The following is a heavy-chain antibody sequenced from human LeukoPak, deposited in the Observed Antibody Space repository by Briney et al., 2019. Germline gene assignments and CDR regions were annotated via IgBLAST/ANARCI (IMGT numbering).Heavy chain of an antibody. CDR2: INHSGST. D-gene: IGHD5-18*01. V-gene: IGHV4-34*01. J-gene: IGHJ2*01. CDR3: ARQVLAMGPWYFDL. CDR1: GGSFSGYY. Sequence: SETLSLTCAVHGGSFSGYYWSWIRQPPGKGLEWIGEINHSGSTNYNPSLKSRVTISVDTSKNQFSLKLSSVTAADTAVYYCARQVLAMGPWYFDLWGRGTLVTVSS.